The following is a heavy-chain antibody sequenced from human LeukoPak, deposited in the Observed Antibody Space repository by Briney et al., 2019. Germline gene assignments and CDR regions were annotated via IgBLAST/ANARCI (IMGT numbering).Heavy chain of an antibody. CDR1: GFTCSSYG. V-gene: IGHV3-30*02. CDR2: IRYDGSNK. J-gene: IGHJ5*02. CDR3: AKDTGVRGVYNWFDP. D-gene: IGHD3-10*01. Sequence: GSLRLSCAASGFTCSSYGMHWVRQAPGKGLEWVAFIRYDGSNKYYADSVKGRFTISRDNSKNTLYLQMNSLRAEDTAVYYCAKDTGVRGVYNWFDPWGQGTLVTVSS.